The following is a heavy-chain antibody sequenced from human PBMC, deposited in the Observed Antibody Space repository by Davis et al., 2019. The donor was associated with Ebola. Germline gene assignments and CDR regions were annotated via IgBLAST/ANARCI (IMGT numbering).Heavy chain of an antibody. CDR3: AKGMVRGVIGYYYGMDV. D-gene: IGHD3-10*01. Sequence: GGSLRLSCAASGFTFSSYGMHWVRQAPGKGLEWVAVISNDGSNKYYADSVKGRFTISRDNSKNTLYLQMNSLRAEDTAVYYCAKGMVRGVIGYYYGMDVWGQGTTVTVSS. V-gene: IGHV3-30*18. CDR2: ISNDGSNK. J-gene: IGHJ6*02. CDR1: GFTFSSYG.